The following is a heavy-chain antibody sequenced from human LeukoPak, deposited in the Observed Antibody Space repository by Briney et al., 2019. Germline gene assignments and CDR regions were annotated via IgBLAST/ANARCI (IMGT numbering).Heavy chain of an antibody. CDR3: ARGAHLGY. Sequence: PGGSLRLSCAASGFTFSSHWMTWVRQAPGKGLEWVATIKPDGGNTYYADSVKGRFTISRDNAKNTLYLQMNSLRAEDTAVYYCARGAHLGYWGQGTLVTVS. CDR2: IKPDGGNT. J-gene: IGHJ4*02. V-gene: IGHV3-7*01. CDR1: GFTFSSHW.